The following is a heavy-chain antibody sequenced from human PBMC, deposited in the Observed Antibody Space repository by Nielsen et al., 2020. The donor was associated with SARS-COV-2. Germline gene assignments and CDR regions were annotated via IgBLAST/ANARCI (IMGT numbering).Heavy chain of an antibody. D-gene: IGHD3-10*01. CDR1: GGSISSGGYY. Sequence: SETLSLTCTVSGGSISSGGYYWSWIRQHPGKGLEWIGYIYYSGSTYYNPSLKSRITISVDTSKNQFSLKLSSVTAADTAVYYCARVSVRGHPGGRGWYFDLWGRGTLVTVSS. J-gene: IGHJ2*01. CDR3: ARVSVRGHPGGRGWYFDL. V-gene: IGHV4-31*03. CDR2: IYYSGST.